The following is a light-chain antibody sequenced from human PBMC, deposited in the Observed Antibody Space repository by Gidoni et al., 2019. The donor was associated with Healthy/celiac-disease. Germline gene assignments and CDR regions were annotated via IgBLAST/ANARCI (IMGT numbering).Light chain of an antibody. J-gene: IGKJ4*01. CDR2: WAS. CDR3: QQYYSTPLT. CDR1: QSVLYSSNNKNY. V-gene: IGKV4-1*01. Sequence: DIVMTQSPDSLAVSLGERATINCKSSQSVLYSSNNKNYLAWYQQKPGQPPKLLISWASTRESGVPDRFSGSGSGTDFTLTISSLQAEDVAVYYCQQYYSTPLTFXGXTKVEIK.